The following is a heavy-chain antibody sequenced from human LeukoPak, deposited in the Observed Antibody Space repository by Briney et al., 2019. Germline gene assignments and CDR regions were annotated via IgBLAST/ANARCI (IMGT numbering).Heavy chain of an antibody. V-gene: IGHV4-59*08. J-gene: IGHJ4*02. CDR3: ARAIVVVPAATYYFDC. CDR1: GASISTYY. Sequence: SETLSLTCAVSGASISTYYWSWIRQPPGKGLEWIGYIYYSGSTNYNPSLKSRVTMSVDTSKNQFSLKLTSVTAVDTAVYYCARAIVVVPAATYYFDCWGQGTLVTVSS. D-gene: IGHD2-2*01. CDR2: IYYSGST.